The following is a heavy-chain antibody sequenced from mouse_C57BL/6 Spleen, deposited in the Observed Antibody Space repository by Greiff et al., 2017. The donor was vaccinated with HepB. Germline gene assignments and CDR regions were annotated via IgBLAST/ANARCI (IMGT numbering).Heavy chain of an antibody. CDR3: ARKGYYGSPYYAMDY. CDR2: IDPANGNT. Sequence: EVKLQESVAELVRPGASVKLSCTASGFNIKNTYMHWVKQRPEQGLEWIGRIDPANGNTKYAPKFQGKATITADTSSNTAYLQISSLTSEDTAIYYCARKGYYGSPYYAMDYWGQGTSVTVSS. J-gene: IGHJ4*01. D-gene: IGHD1-1*01. CDR1: GFNIKNTY. V-gene: IGHV14-3*01.